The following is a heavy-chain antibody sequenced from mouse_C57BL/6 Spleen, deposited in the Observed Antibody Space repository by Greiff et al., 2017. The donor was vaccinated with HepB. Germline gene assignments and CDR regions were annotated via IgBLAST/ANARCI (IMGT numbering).Heavy chain of an antibody. CDR2: IHPNSGST. J-gene: IGHJ1*03. CDR3: ARGYYGSIHWYFDV. Sequence: VQLQQSGAELVKPGASVKLSCKASGYTFTSYWMHWVKQRPGQGLEWIGMIHPNSGSTNYNEKFKSKATLTVDKSSSTAYMQLSRLTSEDSAVYYCARGYYGSIHWYFDVWGTGTTVTVSS. CDR1: GYTFTSYW. D-gene: IGHD1-1*01. V-gene: IGHV1-64*01.